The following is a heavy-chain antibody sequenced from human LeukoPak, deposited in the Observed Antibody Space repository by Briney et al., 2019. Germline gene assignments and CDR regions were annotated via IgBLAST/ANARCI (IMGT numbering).Heavy chain of an antibody. J-gene: IGHJ3*02. V-gene: IGHV4-59*08. CDR3: ARTLEGETATMYFRVVGAFDI. CDR2: IYYSGST. CDR1: GGSISTYY. D-gene: IGHD5-24*01. Sequence: SETLSLTCTVSGGSISTYYWSWIRQPPGKGLEWIGYIYYSGSTKYNPSLKSRVTISVDTSKNQFSLKLSSVTAADTAVYYCARTLEGETATMYFRVVGAFDIWGQGTMVTVSS.